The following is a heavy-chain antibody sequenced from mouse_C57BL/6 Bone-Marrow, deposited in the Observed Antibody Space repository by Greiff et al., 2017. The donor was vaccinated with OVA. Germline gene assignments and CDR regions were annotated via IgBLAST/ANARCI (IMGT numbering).Heavy chain of an antibody. CDR2: IDPETGGT. J-gene: IGHJ4*01. CDR3: TRSSYYGYDDYAMDY. V-gene: IGHV1-15*01. D-gene: IGHD2-9*01. Sequence: VQLQQSGAELVRPGASVTLSCKASGYTFTDYEMHWVKQTPVHGLEWIGAIDPETGGTAYNQKFMGKAILTADKSSSTAYMELRSLTSEDSAVYYCTRSSYYGYDDYAMDYWGQGTSVTVSS. CDR1: GYTFTDYE.